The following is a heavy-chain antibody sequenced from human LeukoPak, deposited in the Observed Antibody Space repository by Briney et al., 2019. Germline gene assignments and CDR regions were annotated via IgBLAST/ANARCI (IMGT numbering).Heavy chain of an antibody. CDR2: IKEGRNEK. CDR1: GFSFSTYT. CDR3: ARDNDSRDPPHFDY. V-gene: IGHV3-7*01. J-gene: IGHJ4*02. D-gene: IGHD3-16*01. Sequence: GGSLRLSCAASGFSFSTYTMGWVRQAPGKGLEWVANIKEGRNEKYYVDSVQGRFTISRDNAKNSLSLQMNSLRVEDTAVYYCARDNDSRDPPHFDYWGQGTLVTVSS.